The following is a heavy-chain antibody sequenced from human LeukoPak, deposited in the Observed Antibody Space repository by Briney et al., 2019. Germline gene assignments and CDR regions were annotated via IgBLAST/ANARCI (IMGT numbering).Heavy chain of an antibody. V-gene: IGHV1-2*02. CDR3: ARGTGEGYSYGRYYFDY. J-gene: IGHJ4*02. Sequence: GASVKVSCKASGYTFTGYFMHWVRQAPGQGLEWMGWINPNSGGTNYAQKFQGRVTMTGDTSISTAYMELSRLRSDDTAVYYCARGTGEGYSYGRYYFDYRGQGTLVTVSS. CDR1: GYTFTGYF. CDR2: INPNSGGT. D-gene: IGHD5-18*01.